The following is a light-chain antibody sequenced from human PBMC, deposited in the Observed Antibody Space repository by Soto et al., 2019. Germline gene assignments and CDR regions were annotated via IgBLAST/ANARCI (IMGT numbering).Light chain of an antibody. Sequence: DIQMTQSPSSVSASVGDSVTITCRASRNIKTSLAWYQQRPGKGPELLIYDASTLQSGVPSRISRSGSGTEFTLTISRLQPEDSATFFCQQINSFPPTFGGGTKVAI. CDR1: RNIKTS. V-gene: IGKV1-12*01. CDR2: DAS. CDR3: QQINSFPPT. J-gene: IGKJ4*01.